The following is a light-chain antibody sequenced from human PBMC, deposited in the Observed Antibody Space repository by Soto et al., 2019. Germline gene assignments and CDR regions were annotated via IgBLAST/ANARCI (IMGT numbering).Light chain of an antibody. CDR3: QHANSYSAA. Sequence: IGMTRSPSTXSGLKSDRVINPCGASQTISSWLAWYQQKPGQAXKXXXYKASTLTSGVQSRFSGSGSGTEFTLTISILQPDDFATYYCQHANSYSAAFGQGTQVDI. CDR1: QTISSW. CDR2: KAS. J-gene: IGKJ1*01. V-gene: IGKV1-5*03.